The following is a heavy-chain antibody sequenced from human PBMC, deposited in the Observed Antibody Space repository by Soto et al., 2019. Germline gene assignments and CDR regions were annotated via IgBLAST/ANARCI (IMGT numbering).Heavy chain of an antibody. J-gene: IGHJ4*02. V-gene: IGHV4-59*08. Sequence: PSETLSLTCTVSGGSISSWYWSWIRQPPGKGLEWIGYIYYSGSTSYNPSLKSRVTISVDTSKNQFSLKLSSVTAADTAVYYCAGRYGSAIDYWGQGTLVTVSS. CDR2: IYYSGST. CDR1: GGSISSWY. D-gene: IGHD1-26*01. CDR3: AGRYGSAIDY.